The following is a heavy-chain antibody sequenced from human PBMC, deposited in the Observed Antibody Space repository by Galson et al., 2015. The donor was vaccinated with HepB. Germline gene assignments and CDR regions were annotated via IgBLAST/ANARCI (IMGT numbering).Heavy chain of an antibody. CDR3: ARDVGQWLPPVYFDY. CDR1: GYTFTSYG. D-gene: IGHD6-19*01. CDR2: ISAYNGNT. V-gene: IGHV1-18*04. J-gene: IGHJ4*02. Sequence: SVKVSCKASGYTFTSYGISWVRQAPGQGLEWMGWISAYNGNTNYAQKLQGRVTMTTDTSTSTAHMELRGLRSDDTAVYYCARDVGQWLPPVYFDYWGQGTLVTVSS.